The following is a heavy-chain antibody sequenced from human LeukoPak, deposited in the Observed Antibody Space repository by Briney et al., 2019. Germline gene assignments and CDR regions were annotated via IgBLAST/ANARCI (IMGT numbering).Heavy chain of an antibody. CDR1: GYTFTNYH. CDR3: ATVLYDSSGYSFDY. CDR2: LTPNSGDT. J-gene: IGHJ4*02. Sequence: GASVKVSCKASGYTFTNYHMHWVRQAPGQALEWMGILTPNSGDTTYAQKFQGRVTMTEDTSTDTAYMELSSLRSEDTAVYYCATVLYDSSGYSFDYWGQGTLVTVSS. V-gene: IGHV1-46*01. D-gene: IGHD3-22*01.